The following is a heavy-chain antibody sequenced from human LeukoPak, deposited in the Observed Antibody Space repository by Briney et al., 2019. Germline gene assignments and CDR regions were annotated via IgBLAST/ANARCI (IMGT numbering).Heavy chain of an antibody. CDR2: IYYSGST. D-gene: IGHD6-19*01. J-gene: IGHJ5*02. CDR1: GGSISSGDYY. V-gene: IGHV4-30-4*01. CDR3: ARLLSKQWLVNRFDP. Sequence: PSETLSLTCTVSGGSISSGDYYWSWIRQPPGKGLEWIGYIYYSGSTYYNPSLKSRVTISVDTSKNQFSLKLSSVTAADTAVYYCARLLSKQWLVNRFDPWGQGTLVTVSS.